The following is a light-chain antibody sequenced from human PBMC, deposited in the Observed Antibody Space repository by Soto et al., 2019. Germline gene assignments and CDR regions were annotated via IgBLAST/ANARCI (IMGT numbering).Light chain of an antibody. CDR2: AAS. J-gene: IGKJ5*01. V-gene: IGKV1-5*01. CDR1: QSISSW. CDR3: QHSSSELIT. Sequence: IQMTQSPSTLSASVGDRVTITCRASQSISSWLAWYQQKPGKAPKLLIYAASSLQSGVPSRFSGTGSGTDFTLTIDRLQSDDFATYYCQHSSSELITFGQGTRLEV.